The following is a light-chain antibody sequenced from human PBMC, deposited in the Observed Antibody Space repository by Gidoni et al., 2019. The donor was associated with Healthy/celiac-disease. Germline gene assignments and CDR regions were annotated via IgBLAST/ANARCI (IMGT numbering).Light chain of an antibody. Sequence: DIQMTQSPSSLSASVGHRVPITCRASQSISSHLNWYQQKPGKAPKLLIYAASSVQSGVPSRFSGSGSGTDFTLTISSLQPEDVATYYWQQSYSTTWTFGQGTKVEIK. J-gene: IGKJ1*01. CDR2: AAS. CDR1: QSISSH. CDR3: QQSYSTTWT. V-gene: IGKV1-39*01.